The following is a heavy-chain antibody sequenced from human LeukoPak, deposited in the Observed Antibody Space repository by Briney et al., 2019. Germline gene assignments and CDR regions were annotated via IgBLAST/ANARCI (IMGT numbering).Heavy chain of an antibody. CDR2: ISYDGSNK. V-gene: IGHV3-30*18. Sequence: GGSLRLSCAASGFTFSSYGMHWVRQAPGKGLEWVAVISYDGSNKYYADSVKGRFTISRDNSKNTLYLQMNSLRAEDTAVYYCAKDPTYDFWSGPILDYWGQGTLVTVSS. D-gene: IGHD3-3*01. J-gene: IGHJ4*02. CDR1: GFTFSSYG. CDR3: AKDPTYDFWSGPILDY.